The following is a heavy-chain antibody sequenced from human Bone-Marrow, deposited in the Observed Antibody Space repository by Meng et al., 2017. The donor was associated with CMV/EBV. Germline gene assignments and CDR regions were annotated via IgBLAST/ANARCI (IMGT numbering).Heavy chain of an antibody. CDR2: IKQDGSEK. D-gene: IGHD2-2*01. J-gene: IGHJ4*01. CDR1: GFTFSSYA. CDR3: ARLSRSSTSCYWWWFDY. Sequence: GESLKISCAASGFTFSSYAMSWVRQAPGKGLEWVANIKQDGSEKYYVDSVKGRFTISRDNAKNSLYLQMNSLRAEDTAVYYCARLSRSSTSCYWWWFDYWGHGTLVTVSS. V-gene: IGHV3-7*01.